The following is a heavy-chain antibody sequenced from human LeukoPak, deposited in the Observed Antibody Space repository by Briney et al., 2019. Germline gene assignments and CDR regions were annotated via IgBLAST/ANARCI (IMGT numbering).Heavy chain of an antibody. J-gene: IGHJ4*02. Sequence: SETLSLTCTVSIGSINYYYWTWIRQSPEKGLEWIGHIHYSGNTNYNPSLKSRVTISEDKSKNQFSLNLNSVTAADTAVYYCASLSHPGGTTWYFDYWGQGTLVIVSS. V-gene: IGHV4-59*08. D-gene: IGHD1-14*01. CDR2: IHYSGNT. CDR3: ASLSHPGGTTWYFDY. CDR1: IGSINYYY.